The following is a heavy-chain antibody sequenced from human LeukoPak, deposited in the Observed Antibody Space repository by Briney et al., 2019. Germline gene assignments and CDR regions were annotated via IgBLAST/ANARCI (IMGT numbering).Heavy chain of an antibody. J-gene: IGHJ4*02. V-gene: IGHV1-2*02. CDR1: GYTFTGYY. Sequence: ASVTVSCKASGYTFTGYYMHWVRQAPGQGLEWMGWINPNSGGTNYAQKFQGRVTMTRDTSISTAYMELSRLRSDDTAVYYCARDVHFSGCHDYWGQGTLVTVSS. D-gene: IGHD6-19*01. CDR2: INPNSGGT. CDR3: ARDVHFSGCHDY.